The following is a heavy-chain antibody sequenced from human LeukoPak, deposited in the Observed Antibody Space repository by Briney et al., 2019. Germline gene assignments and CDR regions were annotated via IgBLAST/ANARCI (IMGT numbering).Heavy chain of an antibody. V-gene: IGHV3-33*06. J-gene: IGHJ4*02. CDR2: IWYDGSNK. D-gene: IGHD4-17*01. CDR3: AKGPYGDYYFDY. Sequence: GRSLRLSCAASGFAFSSYGMHWVRQAPGKGLEWVAVIWYDGSNKYYADSVKGRFTISRDNSKNTLFLQMNSLRAEDTAVYYCAKGPYGDYYFDYWGQGTLVTVSS. CDR1: GFAFSSYG.